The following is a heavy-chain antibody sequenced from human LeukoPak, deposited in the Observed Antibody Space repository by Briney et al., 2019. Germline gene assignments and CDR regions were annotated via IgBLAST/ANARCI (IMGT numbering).Heavy chain of an antibody. Sequence: QPGGSLRLSCASSGFTFSFYWMHWVRQAPGKGLVWVSRINNDGRSTSYAGSVKGRFTISRDNAKNTLYLQMNSLRAEDTAVYYCARGNEYCTGGTCRLDYWGQGALVTVSS. V-gene: IGHV3-74*01. CDR3: ARGNEYCTGGTCRLDY. CDR2: INNDGRST. J-gene: IGHJ4*02. CDR1: GFTFSFYW. D-gene: IGHD2-15*01.